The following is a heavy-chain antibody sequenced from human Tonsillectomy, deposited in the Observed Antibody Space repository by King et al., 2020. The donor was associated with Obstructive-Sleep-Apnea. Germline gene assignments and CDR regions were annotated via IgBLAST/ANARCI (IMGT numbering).Heavy chain of an antibody. CDR1: GFTVSSNY. CDR3: AGGNRYTLHFHY. V-gene: IGHV3-66*01. CDR2: INGGGRT. J-gene: IGHJ4*02. Sequence: VQLVESGGGLVQPGGSLRLSCAASGFTVSSNYMFWVRQAPGKGLEWVAVINGGGRTYYAESEKGRFSISRDNSKNTLYLQMNSLRAEDTAVYYCAGGNRYTLHFHYWGQGTLVTVSS. D-gene: IGHD3-16*02.